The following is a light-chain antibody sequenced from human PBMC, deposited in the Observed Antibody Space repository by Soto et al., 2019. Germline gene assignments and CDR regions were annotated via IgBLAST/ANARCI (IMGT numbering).Light chain of an antibody. CDR3: QSYDSSLSGFYV. J-gene: IGLJ1*01. CDR2: SNS. Sequence: QSVLTQPPSVSGAPGQRVTISCTWSSSNIRAGYDVHRYQQLPGTAPKLLIYSNSNRPSGVPDRFSGSKSGTSASLAITGLQAEDEADYYCQSYDSSLSGFYVFGTGTKVTVL. CDR1: SSNIRAGYD. V-gene: IGLV1-40*01.